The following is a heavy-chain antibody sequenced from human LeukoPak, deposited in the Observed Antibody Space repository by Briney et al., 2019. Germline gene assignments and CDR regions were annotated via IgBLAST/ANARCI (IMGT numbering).Heavy chain of an antibody. Sequence: PSETLSLTCTVSGGSISSSTYYWGWIRQPPGKGLEWIGSIYYSGSTYYNPSLKSRVTMSVDTSKNQFSLKLSSVTAADTAVYYCARDSGADYGDLLDAFDIWGQGTMVTVSS. CDR1: GGSISSSTYY. CDR3: ARDSGADYGDLLDAFDI. CDR2: IYYSGST. D-gene: IGHD4-17*01. J-gene: IGHJ3*02. V-gene: IGHV4-39*07.